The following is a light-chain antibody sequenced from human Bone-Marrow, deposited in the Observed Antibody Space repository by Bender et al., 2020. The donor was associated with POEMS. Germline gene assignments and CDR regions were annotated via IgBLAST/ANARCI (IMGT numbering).Light chain of an antibody. Sequence: QSVLTQPPSASGTPGQRVTISCSGSSSKFGSYPVNWYQQLPGAAPKLVIFNNSQRPSGVPDRFSGSNSGTSASLAISGLLSDDEADFYCEKWDDRLNGWVFGGGTKLAVL. CDR1: SSKFGSYP. CDR3: EKWDDRLNGWV. V-gene: IGLV1-44*01. J-gene: IGLJ3*02. CDR2: NNS.